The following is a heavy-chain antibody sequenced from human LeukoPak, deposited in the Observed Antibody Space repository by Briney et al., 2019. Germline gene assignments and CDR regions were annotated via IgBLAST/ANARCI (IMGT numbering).Heavy chain of an antibody. Sequence: PSETLSLTCTVSGGSVSSGNYYWSWIRQPPGKGLEWIGYIYYSGSTNYNPSLKSRVTISADTSKKQFSLKLNSVTAADTAVYYCARDIRGRDGGYDYWGQGTLVTVSS. V-gene: IGHV4-61*01. CDR1: GGSVSSGNYY. CDR3: ARDIRGRDGGYDY. J-gene: IGHJ4*02. CDR2: IYYSGST. D-gene: IGHD5-12*01.